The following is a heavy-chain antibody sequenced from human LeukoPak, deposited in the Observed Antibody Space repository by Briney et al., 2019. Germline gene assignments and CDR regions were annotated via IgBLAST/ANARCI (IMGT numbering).Heavy chain of an antibody. V-gene: IGHV3-7*01. J-gene: IGHJ2*01. Sequence: GGSLRLSCAASGFTFSTYWMGWVRQAPRKGLEWVADIKEDGSDKYSVDSVRGRFTISRDNAKNSLYLQMNSLRAEDTAVYYCARDTYRFFDLWGRGTLVTVSS. CDR2: IKEDGSDK. CDR3: ARDTYRFFDL. CDR1: GFTFSTYW.